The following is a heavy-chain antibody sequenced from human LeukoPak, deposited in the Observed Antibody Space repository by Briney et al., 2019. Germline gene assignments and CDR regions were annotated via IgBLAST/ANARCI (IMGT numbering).Heavy chain of an antibody. CDR1: GGTFRDYN. CDR3: ARTSTDCLDC. D-gene: IGHD2-21*02. V-gene: IGHV3-11*04. J-gene: IGHJ4*02. Sequence: SCKASGGTFRDYNMSWIRQAPGKGLEYISYINTGDTSIYYAGSVKGRFTISRDNAKNSLYLQMNIVRAEDTAVYYCARTSTDCLDCWGQGTLVTVSS. CDR2: INTGDTSI.